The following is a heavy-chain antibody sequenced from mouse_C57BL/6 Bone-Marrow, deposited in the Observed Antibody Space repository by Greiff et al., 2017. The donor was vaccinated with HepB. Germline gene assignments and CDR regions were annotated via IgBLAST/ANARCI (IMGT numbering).Heavy chain of an antibody. CDR2: IGPGSGST. J-gene: IGHJ2*01. V-gene: IGHV1-77*01. CDR1: GYTFTDYY. CDR3: ARRFITTALGGYYFDY. Sequence: VKLMESGAELVKPGASVKISCKASGYTFTDYYINWVKQRPGQGLEWIGKIGPGSGSTYYNEKFKGKATLTADKSSSTAYMQLSSLTSEDSAVYFCARRFITTALGGYYFDYWGQGTTLTVSS. D-gene: IGHD1-1*01.